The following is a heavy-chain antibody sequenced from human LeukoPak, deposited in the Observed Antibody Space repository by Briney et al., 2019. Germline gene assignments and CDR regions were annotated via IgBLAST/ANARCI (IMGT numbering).Heavy chain of an antibody. D-gene: IGHD3-22*01. CDR1: GFTFRSYG. V-gene: IGHV3-33*01. J-gene: IGHJ3*02. Sequence: GGSLRLSCGASGFTFRSYGMHWVRQAPGKGLEWVAVIWYDGSNKYYADSVKGRFTISRDNSKNTLYLQMNSLRAEDTAVYYCARGYYDISGYIPDAFYIWGQGTMVTVSS. CDR3: ARGYYDISGYIPDAFYI. CDR2: IWYDGSNK.